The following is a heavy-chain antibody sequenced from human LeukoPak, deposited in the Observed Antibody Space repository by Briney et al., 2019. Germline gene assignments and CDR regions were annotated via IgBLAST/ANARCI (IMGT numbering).Heavy chain of an antibody. V-gene: IGHV1-18*04. CDR2: ISAYNGDT. J-gene: IGHJ4*02. Sequence: ASVKVSCKASVYTFTSYGISWVRPAPGQGLEWMGWISAYNGDTNYAQKLQGRVTMTTDTSTTTVYMELRSLRSDDTAMYFCARATAGDVDYWGQGTLVTVSS. D-gene: IGHD3-16*01. CDR3: ARATAGDVDY. CDR1: VYTFTSYG.